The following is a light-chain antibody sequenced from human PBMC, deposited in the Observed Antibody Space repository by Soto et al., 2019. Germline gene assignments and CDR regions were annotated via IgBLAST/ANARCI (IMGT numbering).Light chain of an antibody. CDR3: QQYKTYWT. V-gene: IGKV1-5*03. CDR2: KAS. CDR1: QSVSSW. J-gene: IGKJ1*01. Sequence: DIQMTQSPSTLSASVGDRVTITCRASQSVSSWLAWFQQKPGKAHKLLIYKASNLQSGVSSRFSGGGSGTEFTLTISSLQPDDFATYYCQQYKTYWTFGPGTKVEIK.